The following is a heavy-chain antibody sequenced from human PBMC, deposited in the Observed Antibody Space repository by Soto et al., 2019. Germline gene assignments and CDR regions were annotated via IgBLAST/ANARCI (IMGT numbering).Heavy chain of an antibody. CDR1: GDSVSSNGDT. CDR2: TYYRSKWYN. J-gene: IGHJ4*02. CDR3: ARGYNGNVDY. V-gene: IGHV6-1*01. D-gene: IGHD5-12*01. Sequence: HSQTLSLTCAISGDSVSSNGDTWNWIRQSPSRGLEWLGRTYYRSKWYNDYAVSVKSRITINPDTSKNQFSLQLNSVTPEDTAVYYCARGYNGNVDYWGQGTLVTVSS.